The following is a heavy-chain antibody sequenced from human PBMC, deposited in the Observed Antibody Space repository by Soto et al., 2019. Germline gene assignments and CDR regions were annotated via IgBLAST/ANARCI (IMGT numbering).Heavy chain of an antibody. CDR2: LSGGGGST. Sequence: EMQLLESGGGLVQPGGPLRLSCAASGFTFGAFAMAWVRQRPGNGLEWVSSLSGGGGSTYYNNSVRGRFTISRDNSNSTLFLHMNNLRSEDTAVYFCAKTHRDTTVVTRYWYFDLWGRGTLVTVSS. CDR3: AKTHRDTTVVTRYWYFDL. J-gene: IGHJ2*01. CDR1: GFTFGAFA. V-gene: IGHV3-23*01. D-gene: IGHD4-17*01.